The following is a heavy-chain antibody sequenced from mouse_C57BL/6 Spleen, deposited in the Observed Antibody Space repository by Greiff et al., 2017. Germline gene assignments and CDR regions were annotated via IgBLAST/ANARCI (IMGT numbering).Heavy chain of an antibody. CDR1: GFTFSDYY. CDR2: INYDGSST. Sequence: EVKLVESEGGLVQPGSSMKLSCTASGFTFSDYYMAWVRQVPEKGLEWVANINYDGSSTYYLDSLKSRFIISRDNAKNILYLQMSSLKSEDTATYYCARDHWDVFDYWGQGTTLTVSS. J-gene: IGHJ2*01. D-gene: IGHD4-1*01. CDR3: ARDHWDVFDY. V-gene: IGHV5-16*01.